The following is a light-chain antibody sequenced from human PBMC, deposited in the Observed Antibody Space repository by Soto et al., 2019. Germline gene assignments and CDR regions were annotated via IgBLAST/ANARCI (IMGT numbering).Light chain of an antibody. J-gene: IGLJ1*01. V-gene: IGLV2-14*01. Sequence: QSALTQPASVSGSPGQSITISCTGTSSDVGGYYSVSWYQQHPGKAPKLMIYEVSNRPSGVSNRFSGSKSGNTASLTISGLQAEDEADYYCSSYTSSSFYVFGTGTKVTVL. CDR1: SSDVGGYYS. CDR3: SSYTSSSFYV. CDR2: EVS.